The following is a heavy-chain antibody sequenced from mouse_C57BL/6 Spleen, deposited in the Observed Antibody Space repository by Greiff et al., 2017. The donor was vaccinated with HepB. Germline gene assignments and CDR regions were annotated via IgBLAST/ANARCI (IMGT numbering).Heavy chain of an antibody. CDR2: IYPSDSET. J-gene: IGHJ4*01. CDR3: ARRDEDYAMDY. Sequence: VQLQQPGAELVRPGSSVKLSCKASGYTFTSYWMDWVKQRPGQGLEWIGNIYPSDSETHYNQKFKDKATLTVDKSSSTAYMQLSSLTSEDSAVYYCARRDEDYAMDYWGQGTSVTVSS. V-gene: IGHV1-61*01. D-gene: IGHD3-3*01. CDR1: GYTFTSYW.